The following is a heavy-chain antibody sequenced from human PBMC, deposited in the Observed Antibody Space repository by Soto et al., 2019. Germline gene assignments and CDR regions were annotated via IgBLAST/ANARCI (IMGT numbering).Heavy chain of an antibody. CDR3: AVAVAGPTAIGY. Sequence: GGFLRLSCAASGFSFITFEMSWVRQAPGKGLEWVSCINASGSTTRYADSVKGRFTISRDNAKNTLYLQMNSLRAEDTAVYYCAVAVAGPTAIGYWGQGTLVTVSS. CDR2: INASGSTT. D-gene: IGHD6-19*01. CDR1: GFSFITFE. J-gene: IGHJ4*02. V-gene: IGHV3-23*01.